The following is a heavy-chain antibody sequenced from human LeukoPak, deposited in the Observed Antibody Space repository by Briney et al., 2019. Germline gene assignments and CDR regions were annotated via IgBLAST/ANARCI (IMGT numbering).Heavy chain of an antibody. CDR3: ARRARFLEWLLAGSWFDP. D-gene: IGHD3-3*01. CDR2: INHSGST. V-gene: IGHV4-34*01. Sequence: TSETLSLTCAAYGGSFSGYYWSWIRQPPGKGLEWIGEINHSGSTNYNPSLKSRVTISVDTSKNQFSLKLSSVTAADTAVYYCARRARFLEWLLAGSWFDPWGQGTLVTVSS. J-gene: IGHJ5*02. CDR1: GGSFSGYY.